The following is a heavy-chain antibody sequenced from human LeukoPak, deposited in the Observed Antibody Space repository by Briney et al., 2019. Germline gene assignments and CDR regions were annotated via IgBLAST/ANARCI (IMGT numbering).Heavy chain of an antibody. CDR2: ISGSGGST. V-gene: IGHV3-23*01. Sequence: GRSLRLSCAASGFTFTNYPMHWGRQAPGKGLEWFSGISGSGGSTYYADSVKGRFTIARDNSKNTLYLQMNSLRAEDTAVYYCAKGKCRGTSCYSDYWGQGTLVTVSS. CDR1: GFTFTNYP. D-gene: IGHD2-2*02. CDR3: AKGKCRGTSCYSDY. J-gene: IGHJ4*02.